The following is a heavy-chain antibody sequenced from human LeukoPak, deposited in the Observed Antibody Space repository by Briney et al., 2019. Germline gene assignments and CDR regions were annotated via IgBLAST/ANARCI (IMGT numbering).Heavy chain of an antibody. CDR1: GYTFTGYY. J-gene: IGHJ4*02. V-gene: IGHV1-2*02. D-gene: IGHD3-22*01. CDR3: ARGPYYDSSGYYARY. Sequence: ASVKVSCKASGYTFTGYYMHWVRQAPGQGLEWMGWINPNSGGTNYAQKFQGRVTMTRDTSTSTVYMELSSLRSEDTAVYYCARGPYYDSSGYYARYWGQGTLVTVSS. CDR2: INPNSGGT.